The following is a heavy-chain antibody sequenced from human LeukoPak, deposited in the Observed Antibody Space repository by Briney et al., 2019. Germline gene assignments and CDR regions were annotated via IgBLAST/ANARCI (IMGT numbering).Heavy chain of an antibody. CDR2: VRDKGHSYAT. D-gene: IGHD3/OR15-3a*01. CDR1: GFTFSDSP. CDR3: ARQPQGTGTVDY. V-gene: IGHV3-73*01. J-gene: IGHJ4*02. Sequence: GGSLKLSCAASGFTFSDSPIHWVRQASGKGLKWVGRVRDKGHSYATGYAASVKGRFIISRDDSKNTAYLQMNSLKTEDTAMYYCARQPQGTGTVDYWGQGTLVTVSS.